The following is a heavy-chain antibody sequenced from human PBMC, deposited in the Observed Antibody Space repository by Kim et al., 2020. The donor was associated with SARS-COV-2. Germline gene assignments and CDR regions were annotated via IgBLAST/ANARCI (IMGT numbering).Heavy chain of an antibody. Sequence: SETLSLTCTVSGGSISSSSYYWGWIRQPPGKGLEWIGSIYYSGSTYYNPSLKSRVTISVDTSKNQFSLKLSSVTAADTAVYYCARQGAAGSYYNPSWFDPRGQGTLVTVSS. D-gene: IGHD3-10*01. J-gene: IGHJ5*02. CDR1: GGSISSSSYY. CDR2: IYYSGST. V-gene: IGHV4-39*01. CDR3: ARQGAAGSYYNPSWFDP.